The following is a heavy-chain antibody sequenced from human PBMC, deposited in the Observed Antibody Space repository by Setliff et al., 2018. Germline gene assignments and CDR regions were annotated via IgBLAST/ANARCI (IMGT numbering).Heavy chain of an antibody. D-gene: IGHD3-10*01. CDR3: VKTHWDTWIRGAFDI. Sequence: GGSLRLSCAASGFTFSGYYMQWVRQAPGKGLEWVSSISRSSTYIYYADSMKGRFTISRDSSKNTLYLQMSSLRAEDTAVYYCVKTHWDTWIRGAFDIWGQGTMVTVSS. J-gene: IGHJ3*02. CDR1: GFTFSGYY. CDR2: ISRSSTYI. V-gene: IGHV3-21*01.